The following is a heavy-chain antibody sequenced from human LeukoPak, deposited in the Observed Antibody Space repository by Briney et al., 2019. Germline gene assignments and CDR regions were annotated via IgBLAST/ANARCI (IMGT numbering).Heavy chain of an antibody. CDR3: ARDHKGIAVAGVDY. Sequence: SETLSLTCTVSGYSINSGYYWGWIRQPPGKGLEWIGSIYHSGSTYYNPSLKSRVTISVDTSKNQFSLKLSSVTAADTAVYYCARDHKGIAVAGVDYWGQGTLVTVSS. J-gene: IGHJ4*02. CDR1: GYSINSGYY. D-gene: IGHD6-19*01. CDR2: IYHSGST. V-gene: IGHV4-38-2*02.